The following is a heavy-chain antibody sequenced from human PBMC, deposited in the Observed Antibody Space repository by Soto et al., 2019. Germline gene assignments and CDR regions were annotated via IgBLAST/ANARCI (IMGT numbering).Heavy chain of an antibody. CDR3: ATAPGPY. CDR1: GGSISSGGYS. V-gene: IGHV4-30-2*01. J-gene: IGHJ4*02. Sequence: PSETLSLTCAVSGGSISSGGYSWSWIRQPPGKGLEWIGYIYHSGSTYYNPSLKSRVTISVDRSKNQSSLKLSSVTAADTAVYYCATAPGPYWGQGTLVTVSS. CDR2: IYHSGST.